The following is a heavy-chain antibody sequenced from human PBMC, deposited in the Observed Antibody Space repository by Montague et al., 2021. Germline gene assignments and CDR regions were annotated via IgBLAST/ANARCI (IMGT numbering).Heavy chain of an antibody. V-gene: IGHV3-7*01. CDR2: IRQDGSEK. Sequence: SLRLSCAASGFTFSNYWMSWVRQAPGKGLEWVANIRQDGSEKHYVESVKGRFTISRDKAKNSLYLQMNSLRAEDTAVYFCARDQGQGYCGGDCYVGLDYWGQGTLITVSS. CDR3: ARDQGQGYCGGDCYVGLDY. CDR1: GFTFSNYW. D-gene: IGHD2-21*01. J-gene: IGHJ4*02.